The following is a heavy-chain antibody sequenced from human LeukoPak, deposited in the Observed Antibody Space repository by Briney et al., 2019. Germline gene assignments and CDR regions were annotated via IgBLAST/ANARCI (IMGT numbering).Heavy chain of an antibody. CDR3: ARDPGYYDSSGYYYADVEFDY. V-gene: IGHV1-18*01. CDR2: ISAYNGNT. Sequence: GASVKVSCKASGYTFTSYGISWVRQAPGQGREWMGWISAYNGNTNYAQKLQGRVTMTTDTSTSTAYMELRSLRSDDTAVYYCARDPGYYDSSGYYYADVEFDYWGQGTLVTVSS. D-gene: IGHD3-22*01. J-gene: IGHJ4*02. CDR1: GYTFTSYG.